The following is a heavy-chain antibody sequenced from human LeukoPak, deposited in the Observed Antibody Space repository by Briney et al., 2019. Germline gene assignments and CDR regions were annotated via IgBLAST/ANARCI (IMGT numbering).Heavy chain of an antibody. Sequence: ASVKVSCKASGYTFTSYDINWVRQATGQGLEWMGWMNPNSGNTGYAQKFQGRVTVTRNTSISTAYMELSSLRSEDTAVYYCARGLGPSYYDFWSGYYSVFDYWGQGTLVTVSS. D-gene: IGHD3-3*01. CDR1: GYTFTSYD. J-gene: IGHJ4*02. V-gene: IGHV1-8*01. CDR3: ARGLGPSYYDFWSGYYSVFDY. CDR2: MNPNSGNT.